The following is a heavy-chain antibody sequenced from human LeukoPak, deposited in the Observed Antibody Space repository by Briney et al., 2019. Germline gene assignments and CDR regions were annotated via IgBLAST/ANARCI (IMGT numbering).Heavy chain of an antibody. V-gene: IGHV3-66*01. D-gene: IGHD2-21*01. J-gene: IGHJ4*02. CDR2: IYSGGST. CDR1: GXTVSSNY. Sequence: GGSLRLSCTASGXTVSSNYMSWVRQAPGKGLEWVAVIYSGGSTSYADSVKGRFTISRDNSKNTLYLQMNSLRAEDTAVYYCARFTHGGDFDYWGQRTLVTVSS. CDR3: ARFTHGGDFDY.